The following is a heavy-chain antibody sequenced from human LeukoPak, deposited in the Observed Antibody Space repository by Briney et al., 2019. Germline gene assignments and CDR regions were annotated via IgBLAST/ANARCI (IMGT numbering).Heavy chain of an antibody. CDR2: INHSGST. CDR3: ARVGESSGYDYFDY. J-gene: IGHJ4*02. V-gene: IGHV4-34*01. Sequence: SETLSLTCAVYGGSFSGYYWSWIRQPPGKGLEWIGEINHSGSTNYNPSLKSRVTISVDTSKNQFSLKLSYVTAADTAVYYCARVGESSGYDYFDYWGQGTLVTVSS. CDR1: GGSFSGYY. D-gene: IGHD5-12*01.